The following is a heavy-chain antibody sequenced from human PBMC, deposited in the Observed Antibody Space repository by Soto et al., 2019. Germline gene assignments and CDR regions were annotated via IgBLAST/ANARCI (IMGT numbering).Heavy chain of an antibody. J-gene: IGHJ6*02. CDR2: IYYSGST. CDR3: ARGSGTVTLNYYYGMDV. D-gene: IGHD4-17*01. Sequence: QVQLQESGPGLVKPSQTLSLTCTVSGVSISSGGSYWSWIRQHPGKGLEWIGYIYYSGSTSYNPSLKSRVTISMDTSKNHFSLKLSSVTAADTAVYYCARGSGTVTLNYYYGMDVWGQGTTVTVSS. V-gene: IGHV4-31*03. CDR1: GVSISSGGSY.